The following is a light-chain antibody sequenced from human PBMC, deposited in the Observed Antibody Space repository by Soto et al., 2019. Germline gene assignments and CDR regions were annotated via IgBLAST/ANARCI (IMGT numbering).Light chain of an antibody. CDR3: SSYATSSGVV. Sequence: QSVLTQPASVSGSPGQSITISCTGTSSDVGGYNYVSWYQHHPGKAPKLMIYDVRNRPSGVSNRFAGSKSGNTASLTISGLQAEDEADYYCSSYATSSGVVFGGGTKLTVL. V-gene: IGLV2-14*03. J-gene: IGLJ2*01. CDR1: SSDVGGYNY. CDR2: DVR.